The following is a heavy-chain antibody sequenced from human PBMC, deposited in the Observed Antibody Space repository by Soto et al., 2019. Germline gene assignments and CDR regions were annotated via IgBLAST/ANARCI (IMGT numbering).Heavy chain of an antibody. CDR3: TRVSSYYDYIWGSYRLISDAFDI. CDR1: GFTFGDYA. CDR2: IRSKAYGGTT. V-gene: IGHV3-49*03. D-gene: IGHD3-16*02. Sequence: GGSLRLSCTASGFTFGDYAMSWFRQAPGKGLEWVGFIRSKAYGGTTEYAASVKGRFTISRDDSKSIAYLQMNSLKTEDTAVYYCTRVSSYYDYIWGSYRLISDAFDIWGQGTMVTVSS. J-gene: IGHJ3*02.